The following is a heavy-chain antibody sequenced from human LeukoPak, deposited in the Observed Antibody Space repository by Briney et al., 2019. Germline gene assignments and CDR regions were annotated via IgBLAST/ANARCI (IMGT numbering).Heavy chain of an antibody. CDR3: ASLGSGSSPIIDFDY. V-gene: IGHV1-46*01. Sequence: ASVKVSCKASGYTFTAYYMHWVRQAPGQGLEWMGIIDPSGGGTSYAQKFQGRVTLTRDTSTSVVYMELSSLTSEDTAVYYCASLGSGSSPIIDFDYWGQGTLVTVCS. D-gene: IGHD3-10*01. CDR1: GYTFTAYY. J-gene: IGHJ4*02. CDR2: IDPSGGGT.